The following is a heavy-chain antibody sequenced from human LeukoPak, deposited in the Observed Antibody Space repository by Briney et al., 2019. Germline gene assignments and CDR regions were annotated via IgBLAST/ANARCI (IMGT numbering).Heavy chain of an antibody. CDR2: INPNSGGT. Sequence: ASVKVSCKASGYTFTGYYMHWVRQAPGQGLEWMGWINPNSGGTNYAQKFQGRVTMTRDTSISTAYMELSRLRSDGTAVYYCARAFRAGTRYYYGMDVWGQGTTVTVSS. D-gene: IGHD6-13*01. CDR3: ARAFRAGTRYYYGMDV. J-gene: IGHJ6*02. V-gene: IGHV1-2*02. CDR1: GYTFTGYY.